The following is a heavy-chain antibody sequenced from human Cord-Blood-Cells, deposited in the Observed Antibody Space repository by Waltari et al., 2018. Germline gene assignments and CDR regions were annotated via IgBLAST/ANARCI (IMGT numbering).Heavy chain of an antibody. CDR3: AKDSSMVHVY. J-gene: IGHJ4*02. D-gene: IGHD3-10*01. CDR1: GFTFSTLA. Sequence: EMQLLESGGGLVQHGGSLRLSCAASGFTFSTLAMSWVRQAPGKGLEWVSAISGSGGSTYYADSVKGRFTISRDNSKNTLYLQMNSLRAEDTAVYYCAKDSSMVHVYWGQGTLVTVSS. CDR2: ISGSGGST. V-gene: IGHV3-23*01.